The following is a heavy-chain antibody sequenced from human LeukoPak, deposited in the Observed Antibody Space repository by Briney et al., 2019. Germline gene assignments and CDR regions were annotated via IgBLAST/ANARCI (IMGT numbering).Heavy chain of an antibody. Sequence: GGSLRLSCAASGFTFSSYDMSWVRQAPGKGLEWVSAISGSGGSTYYADSVKGRFTISRDNSKNTPYLQMNSLRAEDTAVYYCAGMVRAPYYGMDVWGKGTTVTVSS. CDR3: AGMVRAPYYGMDV. V-gene: IGHV3-23*01. J-gene: IGHJ6*04. CDR1: GFTFSSYD. D-gene: IGHD3-10*01. CDR2: ISGSGGST.